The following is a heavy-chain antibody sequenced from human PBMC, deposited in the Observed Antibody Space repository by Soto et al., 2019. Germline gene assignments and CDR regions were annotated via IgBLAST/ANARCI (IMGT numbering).Heavy chain of an antibody. D-gene: IGHD3-3*01. CDR3: ARDNARFLEWLLSYGMDV. CDR2: ISYDGSNK. J-gene: IGHJ6*02. Sequence: PGGSLRLSCAASGFTFSSYAMHWVRQAPGKGLEWVAVISYDGSNKYYADSVKGRFTISRDNSKNTLYLQMNSLRAEDTAVYYCARDNARFLEWLLSYGMDVWGQGTTVTVSS. CDR1: GFTFSSYA. V-gene: IGHV3-30-3*01.